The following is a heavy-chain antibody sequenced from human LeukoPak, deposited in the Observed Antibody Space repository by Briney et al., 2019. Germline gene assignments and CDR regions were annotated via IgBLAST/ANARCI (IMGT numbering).Heavy chain of an antibody. CDR1: GYTFTNYG. CDR3: VRDYFCSGGTCDDCFDP. CDR2: ISTYDHDT. Sequence: ASVKVSCKASGYTFTNYGISWVRQAPGQGLEWMAWISTYDHDTNYAQKFRGRVTMTTDTSTSTAYMELRSLGSDDTAVYYCVRDYFCSGGTCDDCFDPWGQGNLVTVSS. V-gene: IGHV1-18*01. D-gene: IGHD2-15*01. J-gene: IGHJ5*02.